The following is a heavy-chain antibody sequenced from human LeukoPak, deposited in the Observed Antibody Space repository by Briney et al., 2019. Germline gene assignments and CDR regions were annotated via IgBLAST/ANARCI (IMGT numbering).Heavy chain of an antibody. CDR1: GFTFSSYS. D-gene: IGHD1-1*01. CDR2: ISSSSSYI. CDR3: XRTXXXXTGXXFDY. Sequence: NSGGSLRLSCAASGFTFSSYSMTWVRQAPGKGLEWVSSISSSSSYIYYADSVKGRFTISRDNAKNSLYLQMNSLRAEDTAVYYCXRTXXXXTGXXFDYWGQGTLVTVSS. V-gene: IGHV3-21*01. J-gene: IGHJ4*02.